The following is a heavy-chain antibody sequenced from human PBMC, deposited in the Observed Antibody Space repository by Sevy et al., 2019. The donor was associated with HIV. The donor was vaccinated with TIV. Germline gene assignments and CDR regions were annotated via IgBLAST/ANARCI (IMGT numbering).Heavy chain of an antibody. J-gene: IGHJ3*02. V-gene: IGHV3-30*18. CDR3: AKPGKFSGSYLEAFDI. D-gene: IGHD1-26*01. Sequence: GGSLRLSCAASGFTFSKYGMHWVRQAPGKGLEWVAVISYDGGNKYYADSVKGRFTISKDNFKNTLYLQMNSLRAEDTAIYYCAKPGKFSGSYLEAFDIWGQGTMVTVSS. CDR1: GFTFSKYG. CDR2: ISYDGGNK.